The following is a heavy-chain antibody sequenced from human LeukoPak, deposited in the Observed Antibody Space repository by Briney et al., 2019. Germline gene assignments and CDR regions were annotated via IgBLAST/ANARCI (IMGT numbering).Heavy chain of an antibody. CDR1: GFTVSSNY. Sequence: GGSLRLSCAASGFTVSSNYMSWVRQAPGKGLEWVSVIYSGGSTYYADSVKGRFTISRDNSKNTLYLQMNSLRAEDTAVYYCARDNRGYYDYVWGSYPETIQTMDVWGKGTTVTVSS. CDR3: ARDNRGYYDYVWGSYPETIQTMDV. V-gene: IGHV3-53*01. CDR2: IYSGGST. J-gene: IGHJ6*03. D-gene: IGHD3-16*01.